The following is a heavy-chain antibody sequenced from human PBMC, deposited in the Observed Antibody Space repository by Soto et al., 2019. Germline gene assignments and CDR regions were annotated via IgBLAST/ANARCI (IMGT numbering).Heavy chain of an antibody. CDR1: GGSFSGYY. CDR3: ARAAGQLRWFDP. J-gene: IGHJ5*02. V-gene: IGHV4-34*01. Sequence: PSETLSLTCAVYGGSFSGYYWSWIRQPPGKGLEWIGEINHSGSTNYNPSLKSRVTISVDTSKNQFSLKLSSVTAADTAVYYCARAAGQLRWFDPWGQGTLVTVSS. D-gene: IGHD2-2*01. CDR2: INHSGST.